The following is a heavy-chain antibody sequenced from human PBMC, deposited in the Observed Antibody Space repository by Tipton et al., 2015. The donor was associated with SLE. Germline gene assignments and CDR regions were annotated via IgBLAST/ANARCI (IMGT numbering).Heavy chain of an antibody. J-gene: IGHJ4*02. D-gene: IGHD3-22*01. CDR1: GFTFSSYA. Sequence: SLRLSCAASGFTFSSYAMHWVRQAPGKGLEWVAVISLDGINKYYVDSVKGRFTISRDNSMNTLYLQVNSLRTEDTAVYYCARTSSGYYDSSAEFDYWGQGTLVTVSS. CDR3: ARTSSGYYDSSAEFDY. CDR2: ISLDGINK. V-gene: IGHV3-30*03.